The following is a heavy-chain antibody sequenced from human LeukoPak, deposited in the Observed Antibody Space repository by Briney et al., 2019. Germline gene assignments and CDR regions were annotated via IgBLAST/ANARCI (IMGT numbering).Heavy chain of an antibody. CDR3: ARKLVVTDYWYFDL. J-gene: IGHJ2*01. D-gene: IGHD2-8*02. CDR1: GFTFSSYW. V-gene: IGHV3-74*01. Sequence: GGFLRLSCAASGFTFSSYWMHWVRQAPGKGLVWVSRINSDGSSTSYADSVKGRFTISRDNAKNTLYLQMNSLRAEDTAVYYCARKLVVTDYWYFDLWGRGTLVTVSS. CDR2: INSDGSST.